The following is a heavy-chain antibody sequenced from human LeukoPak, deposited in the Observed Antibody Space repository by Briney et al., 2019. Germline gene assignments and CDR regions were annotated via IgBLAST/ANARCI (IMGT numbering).Heavy chain of an antibody. D-gene: IGHD3-22*01. Sequence: QTGGSLRLSCAASGFTFDDSAMHWVRQVPGKGLEWVSGISWNSGIIDYADSVKGRFTISRDNAKSSLFLQMNNLRPDDTAFYYCAKAPPYYSDSSGYFQDWGQGTLVTVSS. CDR3: AKAPPYYSDSSGYFQD. CDR1: GFTFDDSA. V-gene: IGHV3-9*01. CDR2: ISWNSGII. J-gene: IGHJ1*01.